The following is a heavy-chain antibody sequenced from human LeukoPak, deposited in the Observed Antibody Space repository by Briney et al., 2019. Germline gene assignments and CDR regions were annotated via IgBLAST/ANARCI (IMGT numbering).Heavy chain of an antibody. J-gene: IGHJ4*02. Sequence: GGSLRLSCAASGFTFSSYAMHWVRQAPGKGLEWVAVISYDGSNKYYADSVKGRFTISRDNSKNTLYLQMNSLRAEDTAVYYCARDFLGFTTMIVGLDYWGQGTLVAVSS. CDR1: GFTFSSYA. V-gene: IGHV3-30-3*01. CDR3: ARDFLGFTTMIVGLDY. D-gene: IGHD3-22*01. CDR2: ISYDGSNK.